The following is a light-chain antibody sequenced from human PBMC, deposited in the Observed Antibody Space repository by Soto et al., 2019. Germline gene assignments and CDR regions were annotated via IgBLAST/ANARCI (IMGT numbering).Light chain of an antibody. J-gene: IGKJ5*01. V-gene: IGKV3-15*01. Sequence: IVLPQSPGTLSFSPGERATLSCRASQSVSSSYLAWYQQKPGQAPRLLIYGASTRATGIPARFSGSGSGTEFTLTISSLQSEDFAVYYCQQYNNWPPITFGQGTRLEIK. CDR2: GAS. CDR3: QQYNNWPPIT. CDR1: QSVSSSY.